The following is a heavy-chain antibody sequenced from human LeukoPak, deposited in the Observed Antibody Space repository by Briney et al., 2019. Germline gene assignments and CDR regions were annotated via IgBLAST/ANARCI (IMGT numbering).Heavy chain of an antibody. CDR3: ARQPYRSGAYYFDY. CDR1: DDSMTGYY. D-gene: IGHD2-15*01. CDR2: IFHSGDT. Sequence: PSETLSLTCTVSDDSMTGYYWSWIRQPPGKGLEWVAHIFHSGDTNYNPSLRSRITISIDTSKNQFSLKLRSVTAADTAVYYCARQPYRSGAYYFDYWGQGTLITVSS. V-gene: IGHV4-59*08. J-gene: IGHJ4*02.